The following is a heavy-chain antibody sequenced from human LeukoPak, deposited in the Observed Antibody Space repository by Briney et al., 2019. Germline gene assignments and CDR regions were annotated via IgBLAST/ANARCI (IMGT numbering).Heavy chain of an antibody. D-gene: IGHD6-19*01. J-gene: IGHJ4*02. CDR1: GYTFTSYG. V-gene: IGHV1-18*01. CDR3: ARDYSSGWPNFDY. CDR2: ISTYNGNT. Sequence: ASVRVSCKASGYTFTSYGISWVRQAPGQGLEWMGWISTYNGNTNYAQKVQGRVTMTTDTSTSTAYMELRSLRSDDAAVYYCARDYSSGWPNFDYWGQGTLVTVSS.